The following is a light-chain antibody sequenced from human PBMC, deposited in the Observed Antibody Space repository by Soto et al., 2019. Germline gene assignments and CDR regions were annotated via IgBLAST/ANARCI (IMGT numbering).Light chain of an antibody. CDR3: QQYNSYSPWT. J-gene: IGKJ1*01. V-gene: IGKV1-33*01. CDR1: QDINNY. Sequence: DIQMTQSPSSLSASVGDKVTITCQASQDINNYLNWYQQKPGKAPKLLIYDASHLETGVPSRFSGSGSGTDFTFAISSLQPEDIATYYCQQYNSYSPWTFGQGTKVEIK. CDR2: DAS.